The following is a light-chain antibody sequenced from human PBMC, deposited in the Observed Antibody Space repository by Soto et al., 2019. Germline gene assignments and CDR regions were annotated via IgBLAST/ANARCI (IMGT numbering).Light chain of an antibody. CDR2: EDH. Sequence: QSVLTQPASVSGSPGQSITISCTGTSSDVGRYSLVSWYQQHPGKAPKLMISEDHKRPSGVSNRFSVSKSGNTASLTISVLQTEYEADYYCCSYAGSNTWVFGTRTKATVL. CDR1: SSDVGRYSL. J-gene: IGLJ1*01. V-gene: IGLV2-23*01. CDR3: CSYAGSNTWV.